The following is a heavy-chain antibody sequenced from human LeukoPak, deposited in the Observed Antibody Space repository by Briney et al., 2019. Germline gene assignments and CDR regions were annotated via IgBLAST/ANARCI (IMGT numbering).Heavy chain of an antibody. D-gene: IGHD4-17*01. Sequence: ASVKVSCKASGYTFTSYYMHWVRQAPGQGLEWMGIINPSGGSTSYAQKFQGRVTMTRDTSTCTVYMELSSLRSEDTAVYYCAREGGDGDYERYYFDYWGQGTLVTVSS. J-gene: IGHJ4*02. CDR2: INPSGGST. CDR3: AREGGDGDYERYYFDY. CDR1: GYTFTSYY. V-gene: IGHV1-46*01.